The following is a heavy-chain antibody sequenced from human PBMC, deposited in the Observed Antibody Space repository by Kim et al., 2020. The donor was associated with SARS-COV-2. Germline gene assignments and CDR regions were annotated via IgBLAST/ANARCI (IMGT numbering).Heavy chain of an antibody. CDR3: ARGGGGGYDKRPFDY. D-gene: IGHD5-12*01. Sequence: DPGKGPFTISRDISKNTLDLQMNSLRAEDTAVYYCARGGGGGYDKRPFDYWGQGTLVTVSS. V-gene: IGHV3-30*01. J-gene: IGHJ4*02.